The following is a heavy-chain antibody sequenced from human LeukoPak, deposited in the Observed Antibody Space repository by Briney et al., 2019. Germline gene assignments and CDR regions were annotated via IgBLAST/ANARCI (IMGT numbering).Heavy chain of an antibody. Sequence: ASVKVSCKVSGYTLTELSMHWVRQAPGKGLEWMGGFDPEDGETIYAQKFQGRVTMTEDTSTDTAYMELSSLRSEDTAVYYCATVYRSGWYKEDFDYWGQGTLVTVSS. D-gene: IGHD6-19*01. J-gene: IGHJ4*02. CDR1: GYTLTELS. V-gene: IGHV1-24*01. CDR3: ATVYRSGWYKEDFDY. CDR2: FDPEDGET.